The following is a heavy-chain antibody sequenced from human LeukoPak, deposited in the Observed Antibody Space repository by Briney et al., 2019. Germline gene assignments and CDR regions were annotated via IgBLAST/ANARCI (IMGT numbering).Heavy chain of an antibody. J-gene: IGHJ4*02. Sequence: GGSLRLSCAASGFTFSSYSMNWVRQAPGEGLEWVSYISSDSGIIDYADSVKGRFTISRDNAKNSLYVQMNRLRDEDTAVYYCAKGGGYSNGLFDSWGQGTLVTVSS. V-gene: IGHV3-48*02. CDR3: AKGGGYSNGLFDS. D-gene: IGHD6-19*01. CDR2: ISSDSGII. CDR1: GFTFSSYS.